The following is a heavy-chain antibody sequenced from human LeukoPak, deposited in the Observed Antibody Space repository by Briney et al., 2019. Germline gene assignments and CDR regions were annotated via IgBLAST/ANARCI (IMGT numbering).Heavy chain of an antibody. D-gene: IGHD5-12*01. V-gene: IGHV3-23*01. Sequence: PGGSLRLSCAASGFTFSSYAMSWVRQAPGRGLEWVSAISGRDGRTYYTDSVKGRFTISRDTSKNTVYLQMNSLRVEDTAVYYCAREDLVATFDYWGQGTLVTVSS. J-gene: IGHJ4*02. CDR2: ISGRDGRT. CDR3: AREDLVATFDY. CDR1: GFTFSSYA.